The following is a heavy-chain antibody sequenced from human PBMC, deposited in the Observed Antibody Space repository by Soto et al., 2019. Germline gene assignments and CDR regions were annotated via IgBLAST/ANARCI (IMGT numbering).Heavy chain of an antibody. V-gene: IGHV3-23*01. CDR3: AKPSTRYCGGDCSWDY. J-gene: IGHJ4*02. CDR1: GLTFSSDA. CDR2: ISESGAST. D-gene: IGHD2-21*02. Sequence: GGSLRLSCAASGLTFSSDAMSWVRQGPGKGLEWVSAISESGASTYYADSVKGRFTISRDNSKNTLYLQMNSLRVEDTAVYYCAKPSTRYCGGDCSWDYWGQGTLVTVSS.